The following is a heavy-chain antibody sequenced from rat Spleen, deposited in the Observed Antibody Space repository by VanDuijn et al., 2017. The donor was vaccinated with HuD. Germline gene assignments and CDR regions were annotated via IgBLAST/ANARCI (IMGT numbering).Heavy chain of an antibody. CDR3: TREDGSYSLDY. CDR1: GITFTNYD. V-gene: IGHV5-27*01. J-gene: IGHJ2*01. Sequence: EVELVESGGGLVQPGRSLKLSCAASGITFTNYDMAWVRQAPKKGLEWVACISSGGGSTYYPDNVKGRFTISRDNAKNALYLQMNNLRSEDTAIYYCTREDGSYSLDYWGQGVMVTVSS. CDR2: ISSGGGST. D-gene: IGHD1-12*02.